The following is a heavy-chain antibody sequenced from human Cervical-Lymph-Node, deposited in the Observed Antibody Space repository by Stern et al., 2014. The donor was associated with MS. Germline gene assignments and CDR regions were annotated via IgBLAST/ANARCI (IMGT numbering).Heavy chain of an antibody. CDR3: ARSSTVTPNAFDI. D-gene: IGHD4-17*01. J-gene: IGHJ3*02. CDR1: GGSISSGGYS. CDR2: IYHSGRT. V-gene: IGHV4-30-2*01. Sequence: QLQLQESGSGLVKPSQTLSLTCAVSGGSISSGGYSWSWIRQPPGKGLEWLGYIYHSGRTYYNPSLKSRVTQSVDRSKNQFSLKLISVTAADTAVYYCARSSTVTPNAFDIWGQGTMVTVSS.